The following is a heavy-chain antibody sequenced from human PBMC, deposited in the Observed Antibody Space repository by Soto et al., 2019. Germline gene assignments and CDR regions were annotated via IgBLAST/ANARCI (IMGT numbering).Heavy chain of an antibody. D-gene: IGHD1-26*01. CDR1: GGCFSGYY. J-gene: IGHJ6*02. V-gene: IGHV4-34*09. Sequence: SETLSLTCAVYGGCFSGYYWSWIRQPPGKGLEWIGEINHSGRTNYNPSLKSRITMSVDTSKNQFSLNLSSVTAADTAVYYCARDHKWDGMDVWGQGTTVTVS. CDR3: ARDHKWDGMDV. CDR2: INHSGRT.